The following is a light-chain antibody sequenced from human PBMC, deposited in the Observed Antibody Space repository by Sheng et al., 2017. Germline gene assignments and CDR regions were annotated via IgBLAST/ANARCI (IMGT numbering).Light chain of an antibody. CDR1: QSISDW. Sequence: DIQMTQSPSTLSASVGDRVTLTCRASQSISDWLAWYQLKPGKAPKFLIYKASVLERGVSSRFSGSGSGTEFTLTITSLQPDDFATYYCQQYNTYPLTFGGGTRVEIK. V-gene: IGKV1-5*03. J-gene: IGKJ4*01. CDR3: QQYNTYPLT. CDR2: KAS.